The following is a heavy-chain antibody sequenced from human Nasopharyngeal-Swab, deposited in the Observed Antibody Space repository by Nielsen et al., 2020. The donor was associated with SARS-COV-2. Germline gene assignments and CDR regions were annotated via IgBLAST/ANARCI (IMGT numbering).Heavy chain of an antibody. CDR2: ISYDRSNK. CDR1: GFTFSSYG. Sequence: GGSLRLSCAASGFTFSSYGMHWVRQAPGKGLEWVAVISYDRSNKYYADSVKGRFTISRDNSKNTLYLQMNSLRAEDTAVYYCAKGVERAAEDYWGQGTLVTVSS. CDR3: AKGVERAAEDY. J-gene: IGHJ4*02. V-gene: IGHV3-30*18. D-gene: IGHD6-13*01.